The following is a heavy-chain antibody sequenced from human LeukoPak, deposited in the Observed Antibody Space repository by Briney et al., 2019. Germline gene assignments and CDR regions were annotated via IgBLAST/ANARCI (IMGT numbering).Heavy chain of an antibody. CDR1: GFTFSSYG. CDR2: ISYDGSNK. J-gene: IGHJ4*02. V-gene: IGHV3-30*03. Sequence: GRSLRLSCAASGFTFSSYGMHWVRQAPGKGLEWVAVISYDGSNKYYADSVKGRFTISRDNSKNTLYLQMNSLRAEDTAVYYCARDRPASFDYWGQGTLVTVSS. CDR3: ARDRPASFDY.